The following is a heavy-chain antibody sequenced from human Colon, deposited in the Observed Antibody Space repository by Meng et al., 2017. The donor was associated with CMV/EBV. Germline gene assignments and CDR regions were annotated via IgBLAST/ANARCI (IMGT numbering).Heavy chain of an antibody. V-gene: IGHV3-74*01. Sequence: ETLSLTCTVSGGSISTSSYFWGWSRQAPGKGLLWVSRINSDGSSTSYADTVKCRFTISRDNAKNTLYLQMNSLRTEDTAVYYCARTYYYGSVSYSYYYYGMDVWGQGTTVTVSS. CDR2: INSDGSST. CDR3: ARTYYYGSVSYSYYYYGMDV. CDR1: GGSISTSSYF. J-gene: IGHJ6*02. D-gene: IGHD3-10*01.